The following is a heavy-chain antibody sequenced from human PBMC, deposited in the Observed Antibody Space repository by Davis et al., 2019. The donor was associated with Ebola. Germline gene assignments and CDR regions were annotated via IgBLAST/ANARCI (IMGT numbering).Heavy chain of an antibody. D-gene: IGHD6-19*01. V-gene: IGHV1-18*01. CDR1: GGTFSSYA. CDR2: ISAYNGNT. J-gene: IGHJ4*02. Sequence: ASVKVSCKASGGTFSSYAISWVRQAPGQGLEWMGWISAYNGNTNYAQKLQGRVTMTTDTSTSTAYMELRSLRSDDTAVYYCARLLGGRISSGWTVSGYWGQGTLVTVSS. CDR3: ARLLGGRISSGWTVSGY.